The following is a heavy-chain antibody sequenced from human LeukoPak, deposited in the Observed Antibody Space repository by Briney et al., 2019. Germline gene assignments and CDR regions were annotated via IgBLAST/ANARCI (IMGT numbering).Heavy chain of an antibody. V-gene: IGHV3-21*04. CDR3: AKDSVLRGLVDPPHAFDI. CDR1: GFTFSSYS. CDR2: ISSSSSYI. D-gene: IGHD3-16*01. Sequence: PGGSLRLSCAASGFTFSSYSMNWVRQAPGKGLEWVSSISSSSSYIYYADSVKGRFTISRDSAKNSLYLQMNSLRAEDTAVYYCAKDSVLRGLVDPPHAFDIWGQGTMVTVSS. J-gene: IGHJ3*02.